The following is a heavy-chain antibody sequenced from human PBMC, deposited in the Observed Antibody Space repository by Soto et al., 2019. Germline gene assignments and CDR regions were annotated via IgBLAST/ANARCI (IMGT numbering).Heavy chain of an antibody. CDR3: ARGGGCSGGSCYTGMGY. J-gene: IGHJ4*02. V-gene: IGHV3-48*02. Sequence: EVQLVESGGGLVQPGGSLRLSCAASGFTFSSYSMNWVRQAPGKGLEWVSYIRSSSSTIYYADSVKGRFTISRDNAKNSLYLQMNSLRDEDTAVYYCARGGGCSGGSCYTGMGYWGQGTLVTVSS. D-gene: IGHD2-15*01. CDR2: IRSSSSTI. CDR1: GFTFSSYS.